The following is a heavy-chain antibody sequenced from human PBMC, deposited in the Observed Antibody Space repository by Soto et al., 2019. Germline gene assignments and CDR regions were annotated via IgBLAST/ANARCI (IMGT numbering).Heavy chain of an antibody. D-gene: IGHD3-10*01. CDR2: ISGNSRST. CDR1: GFTFSSYA. V-gene: IGHV3-23*01. J-gene: IGHJ6*03. CDR3: AKATITMIRGANIDYYYMDV. Sequence: GGSLRLSCAASGFTFSSYAMSWVRQAPGKGLEWVSSISGNSRSTYYADSVKGRFTISRDNSKNTLFLQMNSLRAEDTAVYYCAKATITMIRGANIDYYYMDVWGKGTTVTVSS.